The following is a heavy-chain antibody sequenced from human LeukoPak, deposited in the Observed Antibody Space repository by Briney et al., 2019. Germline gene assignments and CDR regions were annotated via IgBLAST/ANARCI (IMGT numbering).Heavy chain of an antibody. J-gene: IGHJ4*02. CDR2: ISWNSGSI. Sequence: SLRLSCAASGFTFDDYAMHWVRQAPGKGLEWVSGISWNSGSIGYADSVKGRFTISRDNAKNSLYLQMNSLRAEDTALYYCAKHIHFDYYDSSGYYSEYYFDYWGQGTLVTVSS. D-gene: IGHD3-22*01. V-gene: IGHV3-9*01. CDR1: GFTFDDYA. CDR3: AKHIHFDYYDSSGYYSEYYFDY.